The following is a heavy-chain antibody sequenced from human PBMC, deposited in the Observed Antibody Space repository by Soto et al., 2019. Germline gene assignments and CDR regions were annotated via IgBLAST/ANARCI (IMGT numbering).Heavy chain of an antibody. D-gene: IGHD6-19*01. V-gene: IGHV4-4*02. CDR3: ARVIAVAGILNFDY. Sequence: PSETLALTCAVSGGSISSSNGGGWVRQPPGKGLEWIGEIYHSGSTNYNPSLKSRVTISVDKSKNQFSLKLSSVTAADTAVYYCARVIAVAGILNFDYWGQGTLVTVSS. CDR2: IYHSGST. CDR1: GGSISSSNG. J-gene: IGHJ4*02.